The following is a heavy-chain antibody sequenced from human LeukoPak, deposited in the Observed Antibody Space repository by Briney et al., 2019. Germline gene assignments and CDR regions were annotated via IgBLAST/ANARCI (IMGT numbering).Heavy chain of an antibody. CDR2: ISYDGSNK. Sequence: GGSLRLSCAASGFTFSSYAMHWVRQAPGKGLEWVAVISYDGSNKYYADSVKGRFTISRDNSKNTLYLQMNSLRAEDTAVYYCARDRGTMIVVVTIDYWGQGTLVTVSS. V-gene: IGHV3-30*04. CDR3: ARDRGTMIVVVTIDY. D-gene: IGHD3-22*01. CDR1: GFTFSSYA. J-gene: IGHJ4*02.